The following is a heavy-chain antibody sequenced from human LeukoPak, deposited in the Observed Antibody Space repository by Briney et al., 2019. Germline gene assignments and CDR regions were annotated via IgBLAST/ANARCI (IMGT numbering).Heavy chain of an antibody. J-gene: IGHJ4*02. D-gene: IGHD5-18*01. V-gene: IGHV4-39*01. Sequence: SETLSLTGTVYGGSISSSSYQWRWIRQPPGKGLEWIGSVYYSGNTYYNPSLKSRVTISVDTSKNQFSLKLSSVTAADTAVYYCAGHRSVAYRYGVLAYWGQGTLVTVSS. CDR1: GGSISSSSYQ. CDR3: AGHRSVAYRYGVLAY. CDR2: VYYSGNT.